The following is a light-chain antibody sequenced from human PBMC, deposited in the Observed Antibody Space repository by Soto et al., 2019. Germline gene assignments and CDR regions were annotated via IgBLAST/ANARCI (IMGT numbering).Light chain of an antibody. CDR3: QQRISWPPT. CDR1: QSIDIY. Sequence: EIVLTQSPATLSLSPGERATLSCRASQSIDIYLSWYQQKPGQAPRLLIYDASNRATGIPARFSGSGSGADFTLTISSLEPDDFAVYYCQQRISWPPTFGQGTRLAIK. J-gene: IGKJ5*01. V-gene: IGKV3-11*01. CDR2: DAS.